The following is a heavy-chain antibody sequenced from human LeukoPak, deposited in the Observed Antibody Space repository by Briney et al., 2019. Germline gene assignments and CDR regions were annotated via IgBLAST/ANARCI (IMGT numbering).Heavy chain of an antibody. CDR3: AKNPGDSSGYYYLYYFDY. Sequence: PGGSLRLSCAASGFTFSSYAMSWVRQAPGKGLEWVSAISRSGGSTYYVDSVKGRFTISRDNFKNTLYLQMNSLRAEDTAVYYCAKNPGDSSGYYYLYYFDYWGQGTLVTVSS. CDR1: GFTFSSYA. J-gene: IGHJ4*02. CDR2: ISRSGGST. V-gene: IGHV3-23*01. D-gene: IGHD3-22*01.